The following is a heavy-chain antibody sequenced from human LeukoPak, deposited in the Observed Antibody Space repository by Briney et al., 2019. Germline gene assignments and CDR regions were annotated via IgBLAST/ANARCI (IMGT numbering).Heavy chain of an antibody. CDR1: GFTFSSYA. Sequence: GGSLRLSCAASGFTFSSYAMSWIRQAPGKGLEWVSYISSSGSTIYYADSVKGRFTISRDNAKNSLYLQMNSLRAEDTAVYYFARDRGEGLIDYWGQGTLVTVSS. CDR2: ISSSGSTI. V-gene: IGHV3-11*04. D-gene: IGHD3-10*01. CDR3: ARDRGEGLIDY. J-gene: IGHJ4*02.